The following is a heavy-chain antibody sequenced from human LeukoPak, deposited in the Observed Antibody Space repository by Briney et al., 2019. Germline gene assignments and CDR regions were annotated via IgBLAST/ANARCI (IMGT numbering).Heavy chain of an antibody. CDR3: ARVAEERSYDFWSGLGGNSYSYMDV. CDR1: GFTFSSYW. J-gene: IGHJ6*03. Sequence: HPGGSLRLSCAASGFTFSSYWMSWVRQAPGKGLEGVANIKQDGSEKYYVDSVKGRFTISRDNAKNSLYLQMNSLRAEDTALYYCARVAEERSYDFWSGLGGNSYSYMDVWGKGTTVTVSS. D-gene: IGHD3-3*01. CDR2: IKQDGSEK. V-gene: IGHV3-7*01.